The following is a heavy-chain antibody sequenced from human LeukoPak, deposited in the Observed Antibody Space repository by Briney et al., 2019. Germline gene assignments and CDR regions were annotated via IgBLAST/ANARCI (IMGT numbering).Heavy chain of an antibody. CDR1: GFTFSSYS. D-gene: IGHD5-12*01. CDR3: ARDSGIWDFDY. V-gene: IGHV3-48*02. CDR2: ISSSSTI. J-gene: IGHJ4*02. Sequence: GGSLRLSCAASGFTFSSYSMNWVRQAPGKGLEWVSYISSSSTIYYADSVKGRFTISRDNAKNSLYLQMNSLRDEDTAVYYCARDSGIWDFDYWGQGTLVTVSS.